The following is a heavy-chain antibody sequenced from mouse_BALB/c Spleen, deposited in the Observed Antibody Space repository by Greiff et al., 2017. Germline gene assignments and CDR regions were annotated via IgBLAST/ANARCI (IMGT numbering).Heavy chain of an antibody. J-gene: IGHJ4*01. V-gene: IGHV14-3*02. CDR2: IDPANGNT. CDR1: GFNIKDTY. CDR3: ASCPYYAMDY. Sequence: VQLKESGAELVKPGASVKLSCTASGFNIKDTYMHWVKQRPEQGLEWIGRIDPANGNTKYDPKFQGKATITADTSSNTAYLQLSSLTSEDTAVYYCASCPYYAMDYWGQGTSVTVSS.